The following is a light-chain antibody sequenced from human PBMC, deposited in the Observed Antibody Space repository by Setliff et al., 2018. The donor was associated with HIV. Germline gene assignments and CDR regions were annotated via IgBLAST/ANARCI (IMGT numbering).Light chain of an antibody. V-gene: IGLV2-23*02. CDR3: CSYEGSSTSVV. J-gene: IGLJ2*01. CDR2: EVS. CDR1: SSDVGTYNL. Sequence: QSALAQPASVSGSPGQSITISCTGTSSDVGTYNLVSWYQQNPGKAPQLMIYEVSKRPSGVSNRFSGSKSGNTASLTISGLQAEDEADYYCCSYEGSSTSVVFGGGTKVTV.